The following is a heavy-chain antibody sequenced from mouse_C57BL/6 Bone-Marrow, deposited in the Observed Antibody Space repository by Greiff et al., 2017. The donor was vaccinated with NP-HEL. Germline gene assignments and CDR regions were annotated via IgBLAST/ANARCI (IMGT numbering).Heavy chain of an antibody. Sequence: QVQLKQSGAELAKPGASVKLSCKASGYTFTSYWMHWVKQRPGQGLEWIGYLNPSSGYTKYNQKFKDQATLTAAKSSSTAYMQLSSLTYEDSAVYYCARDRARPYYDPFAYWGQGTLVTVSA. CDR3: ARDRARPYYDPFAY. D-gene: IGHD2-10*01. CDR2: LNPSSGYT. J-gene: IGHJ3*01. CDR1: GYTFTSYW. V-gene: IGHV1-7*01.